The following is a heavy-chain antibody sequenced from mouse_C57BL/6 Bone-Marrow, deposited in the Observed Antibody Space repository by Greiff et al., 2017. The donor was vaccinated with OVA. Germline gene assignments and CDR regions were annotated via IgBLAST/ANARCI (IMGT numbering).Heavy chain of an antibody. D-gene: IGHD1-1*01. CDR1: GFNIKDYY. J-gene: IGHJ3*01. Sequence: VQLQQSGAELVRPGASVKLSCTASGFNIKDYYMHWVKQRPEQGLEWIGRIDPEDGDTEYAPKFQGKATMTADTSSNTAYLQLSSLTSEDTAVYYCTTDPSLLLRYPAWFAYWGQGTLVTVSA. CDR3: TTDPSLLLRYPAWFAY. CDR2: IDPEDGDT. V-gene: IGHV14-1*01.